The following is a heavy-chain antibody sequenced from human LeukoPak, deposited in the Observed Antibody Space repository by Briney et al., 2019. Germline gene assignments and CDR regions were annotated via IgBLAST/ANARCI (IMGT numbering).Heavy chain of an antibody. CDR3: ARGGYNDWFDP. D-gene: IGHD5-24*01. CDR1: GFTFSSYW. J-gene: IGHJ5*02. V-gene: IGHV3-74*01. CDR2: INSDGSST. Sequence: GGSLRLSCAASGFTFSSYWMHWVRQAPGKGLVWVSRINSDGSSTSYADSVKGRFTISRDNAKNTLYLQMNSLRAEDTAVYYCARGGYNDWFDPWGQGTLLTVSS.